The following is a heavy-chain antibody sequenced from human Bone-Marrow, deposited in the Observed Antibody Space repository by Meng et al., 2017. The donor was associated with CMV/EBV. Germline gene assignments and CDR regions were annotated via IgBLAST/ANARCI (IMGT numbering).Heavy chain of an antibody. D-gene: IGHD4-17*01. V-gene: IGHV3-23*01. J-gene: IGHJ4*02. CDR2: ISTSGTT. CDR1: GLTFSNYG. Sequence: SGLTFSNYGMSWVRQAPGKGLEWVSTISTSGTTYYTDSVKGRFTISRDNSKNTVYLQMNSLRAEDTAVYYCARHFSYQAGTTVYFGYWGQGTLVTVSS. CDR3: ARHFSYQAGTTVYFGY.